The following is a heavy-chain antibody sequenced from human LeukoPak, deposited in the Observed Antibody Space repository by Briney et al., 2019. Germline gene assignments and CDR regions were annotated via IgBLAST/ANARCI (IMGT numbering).Heavy chain of an antibody. CDR1: GFTFSSYV. CDR3: ARDLPGITIFGAFEY. Sequence: PGGSLRLSCAVSGFTFSSYVMQWVRQVPGKGLEWVAVISSDGSNKYYTDSVKGRFTITRDNSKNTLYLQMNSLRDEDTAVYYCARDLPGITIFGAFEYWGQGNLVTVSS. V-gene: IGHV3-30*04. J-gene: IGHJ4*02. CDR2: ISSDGSNK. D-gene: IGHD3-3*01.